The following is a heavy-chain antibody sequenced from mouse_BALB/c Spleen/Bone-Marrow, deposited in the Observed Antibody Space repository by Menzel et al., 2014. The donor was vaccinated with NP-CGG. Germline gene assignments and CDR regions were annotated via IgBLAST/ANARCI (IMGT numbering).Heavy chain of an antibody. J-gene: IGHJ3*01. V-gene: IGHV2-9*02. CDR2: IWAGGST. Sequence: QVQLQQSGPGLVAPSQSLSITCTVSAFSLTSYGLHWVRQPPGKGLEWLGVIWAGGSTNYNSALMSRLSISKDNSKSQVFLKMNSLQTDDTAMYYCARGGSSRAWFAYWGQGTLVTVSA. CDR1: AFSLTSYG. CDR3: ARGGSSRAWFAY. D-gene: IGHD1-1*01.